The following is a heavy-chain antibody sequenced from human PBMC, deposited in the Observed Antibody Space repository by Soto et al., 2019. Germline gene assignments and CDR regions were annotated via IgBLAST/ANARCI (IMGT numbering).Heavy chain of an antibody. CDR1: GFTFSTNA. V-gene: IGHV3-23*01. CDR3: ARDSTYGDYGFDY. D-gene: IGHD4-17*01. J-gene: IGHJ4*02. CDR2: IRGSGRTT. Sequence: GGPLRVYCAAPGFTFSTNAMSWVRQAPGKGLEWVAAIRGSGRTTYYADSVKGRFTISRDNSKNTLYLQMNSLRAEDTAVYYCARDSTYGDYGFDYWGEGTLVTVSS.